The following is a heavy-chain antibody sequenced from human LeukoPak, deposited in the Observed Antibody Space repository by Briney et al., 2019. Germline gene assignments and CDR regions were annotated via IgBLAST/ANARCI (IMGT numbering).Heavy chain of an antibody. CDR1: GFTFSSYA. J-gene: IGHJ3*02. D-gene: IGHD3-3*01. V-gene: IGHV3-23*01. CDR3: AKLPSDFWSGYSDSDALDI. CDR2: ISGSGGST. Sequence: PGGSLRLSCAASGFTFSSYAMSWVRQAPGKGLEWVSAISGSGGSTDYADSVKGRFTISRDNSKNTLYLQMNSLRAEDTALYYCAKLPSDFWSGYSDSDALDIWGQGTMVTVSS.